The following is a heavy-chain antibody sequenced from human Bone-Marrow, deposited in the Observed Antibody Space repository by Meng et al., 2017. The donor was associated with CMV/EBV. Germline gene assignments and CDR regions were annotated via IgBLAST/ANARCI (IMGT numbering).Heavy chain of an antibody. CDR1: GFTFSSYE. Sequence: GESLKISCAASGFTFSSYEMNWVRQAPGKGLEWVSYISSSGNTIYDADSVKGRFTISRDNAKNSLFLQMNSLRAEDTAVYCCARAIGSYYDYYYGMDVWGQGTTVTVSS. V-gene: IGHV3-48*03. CDR3: ARAIGSYYDYYYGMDV. CDR2: ISSSGNTI. D-gene: IGHD1-26*01. J-gene: IGHJ6*02.